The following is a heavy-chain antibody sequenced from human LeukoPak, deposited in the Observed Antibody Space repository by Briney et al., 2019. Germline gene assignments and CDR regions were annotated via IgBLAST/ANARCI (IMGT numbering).Heavy chain of an antibody. CDR1: GYSFTSYW. Sequence: GESLKISCKGSGYSFTSYWISWARQAPGQGLEWMGWISIYSGNTNYAQKFQDRISMTTDTSTSTAYMELRSLKSDDTAVYYCARDPGGTWGFDYWGQGALVTVSS. V-gene: IGHV1-18*04. D-gene: IGHD7-27*01. CDR2: ISIYSGNT. CDR3: ARDPGGTWGFDY. J-gene: IGHJ4*02.